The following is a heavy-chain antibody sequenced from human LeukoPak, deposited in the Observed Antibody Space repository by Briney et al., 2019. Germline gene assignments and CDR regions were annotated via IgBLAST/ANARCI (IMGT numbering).Heavy chain of an antibody. V-gene: IGHV3-30*18. CDR2: ISSDGSNK. J-gene: IGHJ4*02. CDR1: GLTFSKAW. Sequence: GGSLRLSCAASGLTFSKAWMTWVRQAPGEGLEWVTTISSDGSNKYYADSVRGRFTISRVIPRSTLYLQMSSLRAEDTAIYYCANEALDYWGQGTLVTVSA. CDR3: ANEALDY.